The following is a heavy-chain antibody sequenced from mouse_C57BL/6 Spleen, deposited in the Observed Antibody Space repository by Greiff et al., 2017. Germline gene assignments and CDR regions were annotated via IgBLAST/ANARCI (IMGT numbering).Heavy chain of an antibody. Sequence: EVQLQQSGAELVRPGASVKLSCTASGFNIKDDYMHWVKQRPEQGLEWIGWIDPENGDTEYASKFQGKATITADTSSNTAYLQLSSLTSEDTAVYYCTTIYYGNDGNYGGQGTTLTVSS. CDR1: GFNIKDDY. D-gene: IGHD2-2*01. CDR2: IDPENGDT. J-gene: IGHJ2*01. V-gene: IGHV14-4*01. CDR3: TTIYYGNDGNY.